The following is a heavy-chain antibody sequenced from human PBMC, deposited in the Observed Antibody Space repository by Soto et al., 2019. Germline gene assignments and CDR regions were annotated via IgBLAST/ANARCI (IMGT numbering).Heavy chain of an antibody. J-gene: IGHJ5*02. CDR2: IIPIFGTT. Sequence: SVKVSCKASGGTFNNYAISWVRQAPGQGLEWMGGIIPIFGTTMYAQKFQGRVTITADESTSTAYMELSSLRSEDTAVYYCARSGYPGFDSWIHPPGQGTLVSVSS. CDR1: GGTFNNYA. D-gene: IGHD5-12*01. CDR3: ARSGYPGFDSWIHP. V-gene: IGHV1-69*13.